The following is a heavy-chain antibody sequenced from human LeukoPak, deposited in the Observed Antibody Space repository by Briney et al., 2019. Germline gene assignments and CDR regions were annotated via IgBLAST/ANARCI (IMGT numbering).Heavy chain of an antibody. CDR3: ASPNIVVVPAAYTYDI. CDR1: RGSISSSSYY. CDR2: IYYSGST. J-gene: IGHJ3*02. D-gene: IGHD2-2*01. Sequence: KPSETLSLTCTVSRGSISSSSYYWGWIRQPPGKGLEWIGSIYYSGSTYYNPSLKSRVTISVDTSKNQFSLKLSSVTAADTAVYYCASPNIVVVPAAYTYDIWGQGTMVTVSS. V-gene: IGHV4-39*01.